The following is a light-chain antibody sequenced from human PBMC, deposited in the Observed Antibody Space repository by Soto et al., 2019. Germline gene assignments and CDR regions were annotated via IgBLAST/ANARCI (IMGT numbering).Light chain of an antibody. J-gene: IGKJ1*01. CDR3: QQYNSYWT. CDR2: DAS. V-gene: IGKV1-5*01. Sequence: IQITQSASTLSGSVGDRVTITCRASQSISSWLAWYQQKPGKAPKLLIYDASSLESGVPSRFSGSGSGTEFTLTISSLQPDDFATYYCQQYNSYWTFGQGTKVDI. CDR1: QSISSW.